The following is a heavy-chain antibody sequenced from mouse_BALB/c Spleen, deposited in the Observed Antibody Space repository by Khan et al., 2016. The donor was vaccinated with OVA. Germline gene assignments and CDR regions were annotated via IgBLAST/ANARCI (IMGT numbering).Heavy chain of an antibody. CDR1: GYTFTTAG. CDR3: ARGGAAYYRNDGGAMEY. J-gene: IGHJ4*01. CDR2: INTHSGVP. V-gene: IGHV9-4*02. Sequence: QIQLVQSGPELKKPGETVRISCKASGYTFTTAGIQWVQKMPGKGLKWIGWINTHSGVPKYAEDFKGRFAFSLEISVNTAYLQITTLKKEHTDTYFCARGGAAYYRNDGGAMEYWGQGTSFTVSS. D-gene: IGHD2-14*01.